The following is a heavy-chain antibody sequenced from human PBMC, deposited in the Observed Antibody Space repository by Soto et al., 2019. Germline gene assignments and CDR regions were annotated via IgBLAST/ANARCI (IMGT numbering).Heavy chain of an antibody. CDR3: ATSGDLKYYHMDV. V-gene: IGHV4-34*01. D-gene: IGHD3-10*01. J-gene: IGHJ6*03. Sequence: PSETLSLTCAVYGGSFSGYYWSWIRQPPGKGLEWIGEINHSGSTNYNPSLKSRVTISVDTSKNQLSLNLTSVTAADTAVYYCATSGDLKYYHMDVWGKGTTVTVSS. CDR1: GGSFSGYY. CDR2: INHSGST.